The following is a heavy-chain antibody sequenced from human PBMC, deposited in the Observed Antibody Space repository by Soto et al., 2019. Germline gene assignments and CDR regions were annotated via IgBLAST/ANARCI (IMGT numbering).Heavy chain of an antibody. J-gene: IGHJ6*02. V-gene: IGHV3-30*18. CDR2: ISYDGGDI. CDR3: GEDLEEGGSYAYYGMDV. Sequence: PGGSLRLSCAASGFTFSRFGLHWVRQAPGKGLEWVAFISYDGGDIYYGDSVKGRFTISRDNSKNTLYLQMISLRGEDTAVFYCGEDLEEGGSYAYYGMDVWGQGTSVTVSS. D-gene: IGHD1-26*01. CDR1: GFTFSRFG.